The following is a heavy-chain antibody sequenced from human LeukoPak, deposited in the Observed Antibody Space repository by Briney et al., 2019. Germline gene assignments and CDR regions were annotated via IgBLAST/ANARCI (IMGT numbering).Heavy chain of an antibody. D-gene: IGHD2-15*01. Sequence: SETLSLTCTVSGGSISSSSYYWGWIRQPPGKGLEWIGSIYYSGSTYYNPSLKSPVTISVDTSKNQFSLKLSCVTAADPAVYYCARDVPAYCSGGSCSSGFDYWGQGTLVTVSS. CDR3: ARDVPAYCSGGSCSSGFDY. CDR2: IYYSGST. CDR1: GGSISSSSYY. J-gene: IGHJ4*02. V-gene: IGHV4-39*07.